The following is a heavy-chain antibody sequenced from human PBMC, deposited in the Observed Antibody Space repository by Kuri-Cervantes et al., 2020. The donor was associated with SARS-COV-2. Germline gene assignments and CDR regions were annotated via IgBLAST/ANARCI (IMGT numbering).Heavy chain of an antibody. J-gene: IGHJ6*02. CDR2: IYYSGST. V-gene: IGHV4-59*01. D-gene: IGHD5-24*01. CDR1: GGSISSYY. CDR3: ARVVATIGYYYYGMDV. Sequence: SETLSLTCTVSGGSISSYYWSWIRQPPGKGLEWIGSIYYSGSTYYNPSLKSRVTISVDTSKNQFSLKLSSVTAADTAVYYCARVVATIGYYYYGMDVWGQGTTVTVSS.